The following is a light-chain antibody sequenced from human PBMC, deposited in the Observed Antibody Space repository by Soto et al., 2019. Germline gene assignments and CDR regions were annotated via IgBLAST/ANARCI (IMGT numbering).Light chain of an antibody. Sequence: DIVMTQSPDSLAVSLGERATINCKSSQSVLYSSNNKNHLAWYQQKPGQPPKLLIYWASTRESGVPDRFSGSGSGTDFILTTSSLQAEDVAVYYCQQYYSTFITFGQGTRLEIK. V-gene: IGKV4-1*01. CDR2: WAS. CDR3: QQYYSTFIT. CDR1: QSVLYSSNNKNH. J-gene: IGKJ5*01.